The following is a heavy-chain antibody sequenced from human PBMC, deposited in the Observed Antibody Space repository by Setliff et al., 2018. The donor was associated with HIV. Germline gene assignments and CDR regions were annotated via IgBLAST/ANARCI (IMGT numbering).Heavy chain of an antibody. CDR1: GYNFATYY. CDR2: VNPGDSST. V-gene: IGHV5-51*01. D-gene: IGHD6-13*01. CDR3: ARVFSAGWFDS. J-gene: IGHJ5*01. Sequence: PGESLKISCRTSGYNFATYYIAWVRQMPGKGPEWMGSVNPGDSSTKYNPSLQGQVTMSADKLINTAYLQWSSLRASDTAMYYCARVFSAGWFDSWGQGTLVTVSS.